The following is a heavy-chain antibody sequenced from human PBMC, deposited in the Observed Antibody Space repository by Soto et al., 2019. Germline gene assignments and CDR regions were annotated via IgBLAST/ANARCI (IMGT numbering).Heavy chain of an antibody. V-gene: IGHV3-15*01. CDR3: TSTRPGTNVFDI. J-gene: IGHJ3*02. Sequence: EVQLAESGGGLVEPGGSLRLSCAGSGITLSNAWMNWVRQAAGKGLEWVGRIRSKGDGGATEYAAPVKGRFTFSRDDSENTLFLQMSALKPEGTGVYFCTSTRPGTNVFDIWGPGTMVIVSS. CDR1: GITLSNAW. CDR2: IRSKGDGGAT. D-gene: IGHD1-1*01.